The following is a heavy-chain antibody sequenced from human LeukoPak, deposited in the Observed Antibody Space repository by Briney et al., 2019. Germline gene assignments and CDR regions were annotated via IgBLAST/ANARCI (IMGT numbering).Heavy chain of an antibody. CDR1: GFTVSNNY. Sequence: GGSLRLSCAASGFTVSNNYMSWIRQAPGKGLEWVSVIYSGSSTFYADSVRGRFTISRDNSKNTLYLQMNSLRAEDTAVYYCAKAPPVGSGSYYSFSHYFDYWGQGTLVTVSS. J-gene: IGHJ4*02. V-gene: IGHV3-53*01. D-gene: IGHD1-26*01. CDR3: AKAPPVGSGSYYSFSHYFDY. CDR2: IYSGSST.